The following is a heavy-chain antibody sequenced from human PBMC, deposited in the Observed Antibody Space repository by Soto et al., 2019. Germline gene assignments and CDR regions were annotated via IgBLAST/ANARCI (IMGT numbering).Heavy chain of an antibody. CDR3: ARGPSGDKVDY. CDR2: IYNGWTT. V-gene: IGHV4-30-4*01. J-gene: IGHJ4*02. CDR1: GVSISNVNYY. D-gene: IGHD7-27*01. Sequence: QVQLQESGPGLVKPSQTLSLICTVSGVSISNVNYYWSWIRQSPDKGLEWIGHIYNGWTTYNNTSLPRRLSTSADTSKTQFSLQLSSVSAADKAVYYCARGPSGDKVDYWGQRTLVTVSS.